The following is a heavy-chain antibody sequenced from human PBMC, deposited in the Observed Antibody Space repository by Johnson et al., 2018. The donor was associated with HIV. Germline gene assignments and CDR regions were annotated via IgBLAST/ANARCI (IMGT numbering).Heavy chain of an antibody. CDR3: ARALSIAAEEDI. J-gene: IGHJ3*02. CDR2: LYSDGRT. Sequence: VQLVESGGGLVQPGGSLRLSCAASGFTFDDYGMSWVRQAPGKGLEWLSVLYSDGRTFYADSVKGRFTIPRDSSKNTLYRQMNSLRAEDTAVYYCARALSIAAEEDIWGQGTMVTVSS. V-gene: IGHV3-66*02. CDR1: GFTFDDYG. D-gene: IGHD6-6*01.